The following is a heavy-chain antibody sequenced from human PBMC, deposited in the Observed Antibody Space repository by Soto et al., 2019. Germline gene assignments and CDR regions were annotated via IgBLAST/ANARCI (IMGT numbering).Heavy chain of an antibody. J-gene: IGHJ4*02. Sequence: NPSETLSLTCSVSGASIHNGRHFWSWIRQSPGRGLEWIGHIHNSGSPYNNPSLRNRVTISADTSMNQFSLKLNSVTAADTAVYYCARAAPRYCSGGSCYSGRDYWGQGTLVTVS. CDR2: IHNSGSP. CDR3: ARAAPRYCSGGSCYSGRDY. V-gene: IGHV4-30-4*01. D-gene: IGHD2-15*01. CDR1: GASIHNGRHF.